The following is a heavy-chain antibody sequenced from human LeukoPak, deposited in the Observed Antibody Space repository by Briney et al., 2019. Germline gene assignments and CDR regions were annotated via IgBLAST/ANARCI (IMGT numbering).Heavy chain of an antibody. CDR2: IYYSGST. CDR1: GGSISRYY. V-gene: IGHV4-59*01. D-gene: IGHD6-13*01. CDR3: ARGGSSWSTAFDY. Sequence: SETLSLTCTVSGGSISRYYWSWIRQPPGKGLEWIGYIYYSGSTNYNPSLKSRVTISVDTSKNQFSLKLSSVTAADTAVYYCARGGSSWSTAFDYWGQGTLVTVSS. J-gene: IGHJ4*02.